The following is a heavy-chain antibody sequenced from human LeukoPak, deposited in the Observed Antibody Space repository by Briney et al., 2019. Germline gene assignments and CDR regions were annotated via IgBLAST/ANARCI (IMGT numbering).Heavy chain of an antibody. V-gene: IGHV7-4-1*02. J-gene: IGHJ6*02. CDR1: GYTVTSYA. Sequence: GASVKVSCKASGYTVTSYALNWVRQAPGQGLEWMGWINTNTGDPTYAQGFTGRFVFSLDTSVGTAYLQINSLKAEDTAVYFCARDPSGTYGYYYYGMDVWGQGTTVTVSS. D-gene: IGHD1-26*01. CDR2: INTNTGDP. CDR3: ARDPSGTYGYYYYGMDV.